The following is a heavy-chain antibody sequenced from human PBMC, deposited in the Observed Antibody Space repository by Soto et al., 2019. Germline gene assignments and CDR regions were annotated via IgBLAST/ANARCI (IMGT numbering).Heavy chain of an antibody. CDR2: ISSSSSTI. V-gene: IGHV3-48*01. D-gene: IGHD5-12*01. CDR1: GFTFSSYS. CDR3: ARADSGYAHGYYYYGMDV. J-gene: IGHJ6*02. Sequence: EVQLVESGGGLVQPGGSLRLSCAASGFTFSSYSMNWVRQAPGKGLEWVSYISSSSSTIYYADSVKGRFTISRDNAKNSLYLQMNSRRAEDTDVYYCARADSGYAHGYYYYGMDVWGQGTTVTVSS.